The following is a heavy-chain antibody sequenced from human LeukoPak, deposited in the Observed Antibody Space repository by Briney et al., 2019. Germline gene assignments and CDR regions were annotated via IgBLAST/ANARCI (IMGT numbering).Heavy chain of an antibody. V-gene: IGHV3-33*08. J-gene: IGHJ6*02. D-gene: IGHD3-10*02. CDR3: ARDLHYYVAMDV. CDR1: GFTFSSYG. Sequence: GGSPRLSCAASGFTFSSYGMHWVRQAPGKGLEWVAVIWYDGSNKYYTDSVKGRFTISRDNSKNTLYLQMNSLRAEDTAVYYCARDLHYYVAMDVWGQGTTVTVSS. CDR2: IWYDGSNK.